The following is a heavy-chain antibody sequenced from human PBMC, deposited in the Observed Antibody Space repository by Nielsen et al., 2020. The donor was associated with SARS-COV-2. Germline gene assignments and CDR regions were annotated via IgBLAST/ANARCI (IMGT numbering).Heavy chain of an antibody. D-gene: IGHD1-26*01. CDR1: GYSFISYW. CDR3: ARQRVGATGDFDY. CDR2: IYPGDSDT. J-gene: IGHJ4*02. V-gene: IGHV5-51*01. Sequence: KVSCKGSGYSFISYWIAWVRQMPGEGLEWMGIIYPGDSDTRYSPSFQGQVTISADKSISTAYLQWSSLKASDTAIYYCARQRVGATGDFDYWGQGTLVTVSS.